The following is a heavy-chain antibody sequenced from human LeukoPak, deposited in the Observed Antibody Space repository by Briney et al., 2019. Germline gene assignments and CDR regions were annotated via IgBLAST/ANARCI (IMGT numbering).Heavy chain of an antibody. V-gene: IGHV4-39*02. CDR1: GGSISSSSYY. CDR3: AREDSSGWANFDY. D-gene: IGHD6-19*01. CDR2: IYYSGST. Sequence: SETLSLTCTVSGGSISSSSYYWGWIRQPPGKGLEWIGSIYYSGSTYYNPSLKSRVTISVDTSKNQFSLKLSSVTAADTAVYYCAREDSSGWANFDYWGQGTLVTVSS. J-gene: IGHJ4*02.